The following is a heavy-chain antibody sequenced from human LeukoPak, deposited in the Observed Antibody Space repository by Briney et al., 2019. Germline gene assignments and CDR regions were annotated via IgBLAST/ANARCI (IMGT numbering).Heavy chain of an antibody. Sequence: GGSLRLSCAASGFTFSSYGMHWVRQAPGKGLEWVSAISGSGGSTYYADSVKGRFTISRDNSKNTLYLQMNSLRAEDTAVYYCAKDIMVRGETTPERWGQGTLVTVSS. J-gene: IGHJ4*02. CDR2: ISGSGGST. D-gene: IGHD3-10*01. CDR1: GFTFSSYG. CDR3: AKDIMVRGETTPER. V-gene: IGHV3-23*01.